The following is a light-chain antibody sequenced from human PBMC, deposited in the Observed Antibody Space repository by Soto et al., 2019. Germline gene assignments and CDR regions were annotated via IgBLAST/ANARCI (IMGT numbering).Light chain of an antibody. CDR3: AAWDDSLNALV. V-gene: IGLV1-44*01. Sequence: QLVLTQPPSASGTPGQRVTISCSGAGSNIGSNAVNWYQQLPGTAPQLLIYTNNERPSGVPDRFSGSKSGTSASLAITGLQSEDEADYHCAAWDDSLNALVFGGGTKLTVL. CDR1: GSNIGSNA. J-gene: IGLJ3*02. CDR2: TNN.